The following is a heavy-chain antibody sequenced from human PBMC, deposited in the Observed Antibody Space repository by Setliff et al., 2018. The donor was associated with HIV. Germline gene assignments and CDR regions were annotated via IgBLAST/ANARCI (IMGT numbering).Heavy chain of an antibody. CDR3: ARAMGGSRTDFDY. V-gene: IGHV4-59*11. CDR2: IHYSGST. Sequence: PSATLSLTCTVSGGSISSHYWSWIRQPPGKGLEWIAYIHYSGSTNYNPSLKSRVTISIDTSKNQFSLKLTSVTAADTAVYYCARAMGGSRTDFDYWGQGTLVTVSS. J-gene: IGHJ4*02. CDR1: GGSISSHY. D-gene: IGHD2-2*01.